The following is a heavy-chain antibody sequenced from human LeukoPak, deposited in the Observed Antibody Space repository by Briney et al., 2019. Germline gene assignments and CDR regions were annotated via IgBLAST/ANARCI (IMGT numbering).Heavy chain of an antibody. CDR2: IYYSGST. D-gene: IGHD6-13*01. V-gene: IGHV4-30-4*01. Sequence: SETLSLTCTVSDGSISSGDYYWSWIRQPPGKGLEWIGYIYYSGSTYYNPSLKSRVTISVDTSKNQFSLKLSSVTAADTAVYYCAGSPGYSSSGLDYWGQGTLVTVSS. J-gene: IGHJ4*02. CDR3: AGSPGYSSSGLDY. CDR1: DGSISSGDYY.